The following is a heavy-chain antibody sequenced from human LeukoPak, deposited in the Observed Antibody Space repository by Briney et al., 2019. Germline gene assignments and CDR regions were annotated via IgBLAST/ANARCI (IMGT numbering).Heavy chain of an antibody. V-gene: IGHV3-21*01. Sequence: GGSLRLSCAASGSTFSTFSMNWVRQAPGKGLEWVSSISGRSNYIFYADSVKGRFTISRDNAENSLYLLLNSLRVEDTAVYYCARGSTLGSCTSSSCHNWFDPWGQGTLVTVSS. J-gene: IGHJ5*02. CDR2: ISGRSNYI. CDR1: GSTFSTFS. D-gene: IGHD2-2*01. CDR3: ARGSTLGSCTSSSCHNWFDP.